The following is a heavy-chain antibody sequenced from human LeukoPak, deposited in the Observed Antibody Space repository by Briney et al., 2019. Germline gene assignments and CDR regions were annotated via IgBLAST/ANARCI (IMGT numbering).Heavy chain of an antibody. J-gene: IGHJ4*02. CDR2: IYSGGST. CDR3: ARAEKATTFDY. D-gene: IGHD5-24*01. CDR1: GFTVSSNY. V-gene: IGHV3-53*01. Sequence: GGSLRLSCAASGFTVSSNYMSWVRQAPGKGLEWVSVIYSGGSTYYADSVKGRFTISRDNSKNTLYLQMNSLRAEDMAVYYCARAEKATTFDYWGQGTLVTVSS.